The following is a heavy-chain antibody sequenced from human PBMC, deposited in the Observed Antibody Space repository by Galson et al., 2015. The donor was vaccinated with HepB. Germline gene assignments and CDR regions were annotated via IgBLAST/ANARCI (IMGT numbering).Heavy chain of an antibody. D-gene: IGHD2-2*01. CDR3: ARSPAPTDAFDI. J-gene: IGHJ3*02. CDR2: IYYSGST. V-gene: IGHV4-59*01. CDR1: GGSISSYY. Sequence: ETLSLTCTVSGGSISSYYWSWIRQPPGKGLEWIGYIYYSGSTNYNPSLKSRVTISVDTSKNQFSLKLSSVTAADTAVYYCARSPAPTDAFDIWGQGTMVTVSS.